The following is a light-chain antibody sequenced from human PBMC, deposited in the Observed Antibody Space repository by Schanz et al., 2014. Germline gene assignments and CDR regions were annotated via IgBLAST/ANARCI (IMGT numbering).Light chain of an antibody. CDR3: CSYAGKYTWV. CDR1: SSDVGGYNY. CDR2: EVN. V-gene: IGLV2-8*01. J-gene: IGLJ3*02. Sequence: QSALTQPPSASGSPGQSVTISCTGTSSDVGGYNYVSWYQQHPGKAPKLMIYEVNKRPSGVPDRFSGSKSGDTASLTVSGLQAEDEADYYCCSYAGKYTWVFGGGTKLTV.